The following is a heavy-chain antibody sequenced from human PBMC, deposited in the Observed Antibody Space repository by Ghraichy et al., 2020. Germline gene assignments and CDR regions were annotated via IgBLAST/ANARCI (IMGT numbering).Heavy chain of an antibody. J-gene: IGHJ6*04. CDR1: GFTFSSYW. V-gene: IGHV3-7*01. Sequence: GGSLRLSCAASGFTFSSYWMSWVRQAPGKGLERVANIKQDGSEKYYVDSVKGRFTISRDNAKNSLFLQVNSLRPEDTAVYYCARGDTIFGAVFYYYGLDVWGKGTTVTVSS. CDR2: IKQDGSEK. CDR3: ARGDTIFGAVFYYYGLDV. D-gene: IGHD3-3*01.